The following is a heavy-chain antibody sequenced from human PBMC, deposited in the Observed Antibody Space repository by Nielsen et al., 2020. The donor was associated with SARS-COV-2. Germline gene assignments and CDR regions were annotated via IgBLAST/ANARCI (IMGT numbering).Heavy chain of an antibody. V-gene: IGHV1-2*06. D-gene: IGHD3-16*01. CDR1: GYTFTDYY. Sequence: ASVKVSCKASGYTFTDYYMHWVRQAPGQGLEWMGRINPNSGGTIYAQKFQGRVTMTRDTSISTAYMELSRLRSDDTAVYYCARDLGRRGGRPGAFDIWGQGTMVTVSS. CDR3: ARDLGRRGGRPGAFDI. CDR2: INPNSGGT. J-gene: IGHJ3*02.